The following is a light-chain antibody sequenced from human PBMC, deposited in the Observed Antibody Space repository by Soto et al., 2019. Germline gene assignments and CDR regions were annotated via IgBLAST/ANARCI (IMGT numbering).Light chain of an antibody. CDR3: QQYGSSPFT. Sequence: ESVLTQSPGTLSMSPGERATLSCRASQSVSSSYSAGYQQKPGQAPRLLIYGASSRASGFPDRFSGSGSGTDFTLTISRLEPEDFAVYYCQQYGSSPFTFGPGTKVDIK. CDR1: QSVSSSY. CDR2: GAS. V-gene: IGKV3-20*01. J-gene: IGKJ3*01.